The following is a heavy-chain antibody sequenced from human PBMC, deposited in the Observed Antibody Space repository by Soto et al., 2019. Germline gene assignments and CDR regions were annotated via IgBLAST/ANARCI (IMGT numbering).Heavy chain of an antibody. V-gene: IGHV3-48*02. Sequence: GGSLRLSCAASGFTFNTFTMNWVRQAPGKGLEWVSYISSSSTIYYAHSVKGRFTIPRDNAKNSLYLQMNSLRDEDTAVYYCARDDSSGYYLEALDYWGQGTLVTVSS. CDR2: ISSSSTI. CDR3: ARDDSSGYYLEALDY. D-gene: IGHD3-22*01. CDR1: GFTFNTFT. J-gene: IGHJ4*02.